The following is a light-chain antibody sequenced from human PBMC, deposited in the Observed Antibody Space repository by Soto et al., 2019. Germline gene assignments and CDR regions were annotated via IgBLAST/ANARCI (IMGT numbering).Light chain of an antibody. J-gene: IGLJ1*01. CDR2: EIN. V-gene: IGLV2-8*01. CDR3: TSYTSSSTLDV. Sequence: QSVLTQPPSASGSPGQSVTISCTGTSGDVGAYDYVSWYQQHPGKAPKLMIYEINKRPSGVPDRFSGSKSGNTASLTVSGLQAEDEADYYCTSYTSSSTLDVFGTGPKVTVL. CDR1: SGDVGAYDY.